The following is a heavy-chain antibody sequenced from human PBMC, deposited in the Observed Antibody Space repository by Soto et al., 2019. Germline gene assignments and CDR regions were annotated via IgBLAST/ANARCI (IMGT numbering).Heavy chain of an antibody. CDR2: ISAYNGNT. V-gene: IGHV1-18*04. D-gene: IGHD2-15*01. Sequence: ASVKVSCKASGYTFTSTWMHWVRQAPGQGLEWMGWISAYNGNTNYAQKLQGRVTMTTDTSTSTAYMELRSLRSDDTAVYYCARSGCSGGSCYSYYFDYWGQGTLVTVSS. CDR3: ARSGCSGGSCYSYYFDY. J-gene: IGHJ4*02. CDR1: GYTFTSTW.